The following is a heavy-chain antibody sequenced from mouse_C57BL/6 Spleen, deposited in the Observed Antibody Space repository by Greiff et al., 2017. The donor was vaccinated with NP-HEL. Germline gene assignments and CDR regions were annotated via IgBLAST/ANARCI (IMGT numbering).Heavy chain of an antibody. J-gene: IGHJ3*01. V-gene: IGHV5-9-1*02. Sequence: DVMLVESGEGLVKPGGSLKLSCAASGFTFSSYAMSWVRQTPEKRLEWVAYISSGGDYIYYADTVKGRFTISRDNARNTLYLQMSSLKSEDTAMYYCTRDRYGSSLAWFAYWGQGTLVTVSA. CDR3: TRDRYGSSLAWFAY. D-gene: IGHD1-1*01. CDR1: GFTFSSYA. CDR2: ISSGGDYI.